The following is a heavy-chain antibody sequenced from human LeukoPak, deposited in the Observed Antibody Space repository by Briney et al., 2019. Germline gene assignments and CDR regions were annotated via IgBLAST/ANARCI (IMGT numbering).Heavy chain of an antibody. CDR2: ISSSSSYI. J-gene: IGHJ4*02. D-gene: IGHD1-26*01. Sequence: PGGSLRLSCAASGFTFSSYSMNWVRQAPGKGLEWVSSISSSSSYIYYADSVKGRFTISRDNAKNSLYLQMNSLRAEDTAVYYCARGLEVGATEGPYLASQFDYWGQGTLVTVSS. CDR3: ARGLEVGATEGPYLASQFDY. CDR1: GFTFSSYS. V-gene: IGHV3-21*01.